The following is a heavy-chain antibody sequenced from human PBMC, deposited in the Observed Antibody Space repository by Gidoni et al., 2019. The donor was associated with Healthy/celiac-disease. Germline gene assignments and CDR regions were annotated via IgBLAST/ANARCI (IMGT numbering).Heavy chain of an antibody. CDR1: GFTFSSYW. Sequence: EVQLVESGGGLVQPGGSLRLSCAASGFTFSSYWMSCLRQAPGKGLEWVANIKQDGSEKYYVDSVKGRFTISRDNAKNSLYLQMNSLRAEDTAVYYCARVVGATHFDYWGQGTLVTVSS. J-gene: IGHJ4*02. D-gene: IGHD1-26*01. CDR2: IKQDGSEK. CDR3: ARVVGATHFDY. V-gene: IGHV3-7*04.